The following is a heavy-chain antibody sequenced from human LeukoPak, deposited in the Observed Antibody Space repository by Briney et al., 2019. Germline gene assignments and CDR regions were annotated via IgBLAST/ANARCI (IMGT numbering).Heavy chain of an antibody. D-gene: IGHD2-2*02. Sequence: PSETLSLTCTVSGGSISSSSYYWGWIRQPPGKGLEWIGSIYYSGSTYYNPSLKSRVTISVDTSKNQFSLKPSSVTAADTAVYYCARLYGSYTPDYWGQGTLVTVSS. CDR3: ARLYGSYTPDY. V-gene: IGHV4-39*01. CDR2: IYYSGST. J-gene: IGHJ4*02. CDR1: GGSISSSSYY.